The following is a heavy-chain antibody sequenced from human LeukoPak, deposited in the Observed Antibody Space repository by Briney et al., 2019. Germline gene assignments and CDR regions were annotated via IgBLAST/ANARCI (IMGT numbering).Heavy chain of an antibody. J-gene: IGHJ4*02. Sequence: SETLSLTCTVSGASIRNHYWSWIRQPPGKGLEWIGYIYYSGSTNGSTNYNPSLKSRVTISVDTSKNQFSLKLSSVTAADTAVYYCARHSGGYNLNYFDYWGQGTLVTVSS. CDR3: ARHSGGYNLNYFDY. CDR2: IYYSGSTNGST. D-gene: IGHD5-24*01. CDR1: GASIRNHY. V-gene: IGHV4-59*08.